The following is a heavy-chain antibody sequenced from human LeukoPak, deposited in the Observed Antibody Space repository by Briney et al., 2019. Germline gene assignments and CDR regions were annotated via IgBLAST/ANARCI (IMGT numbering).Heavy chain of an antibody. CDR1: GGSISSGGYY. Sequence: PSETLSLTCTVSGGSISSGGYYWSWTRQHPGKGLEWIGYVYFSGITYYNPSLKSRVTISLDRSKNQFSLKLSSVTAADTAVYYCARDRVYYDSSGYDYWGQGTLVTVSS. J-gene: IGHJ4*02. CDR2: VYFSGIT. CDR3: ARDRVYYDSSGYDY. V-gene: IGHV4-31*03. D-gene: IGHD3-22*01.